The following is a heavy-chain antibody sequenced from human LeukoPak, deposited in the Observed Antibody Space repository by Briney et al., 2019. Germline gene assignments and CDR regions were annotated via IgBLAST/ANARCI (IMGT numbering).Heavy chain of an antibody. V-gene: IGHV3-23*01. CDR3: AKGIRYSSSWYPFDY. D-gene: IGHD6-13*01. Sequence: GGSLRLSCAASGFTLSSYAMSWVRHAPGKGLEGVSAISGSGGSTYYADSVKGRFTISRDNSKNTLYLQMNRLRDEDTGVYYCAKGIRYSSSWYPFDYWGQGTLVTVSS. J-gene: IGHJ4*02. CDR1: GFTLSSYA. CDR2: ISGSGGST.